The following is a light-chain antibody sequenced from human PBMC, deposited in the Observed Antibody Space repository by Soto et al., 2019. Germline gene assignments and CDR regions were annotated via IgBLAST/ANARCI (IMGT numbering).Light chain of an antibody. CDR2: DAY. Sequence: IQMTQSPFALSATVRDRVTLPCRASESISTWLAWYQQKPGKAPKLLIYDAYNLRSGVPSRFSGSGSGTEFTLTISSLQPDDFATYYCQQYNSYWTFGQGTKV. CDR1: ESISTW. CDR3: QQYNSYWT. V-gene: IGKV1-5*01. J-gene: IGKJ1*01.